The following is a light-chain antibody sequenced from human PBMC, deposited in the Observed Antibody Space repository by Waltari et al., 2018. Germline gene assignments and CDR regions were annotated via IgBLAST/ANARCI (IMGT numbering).Light chain of an antibody. Sequence: IQMTQSPSSVSASVGDRVTITCRASQGISSWLAWYQQKPGKAPRLLIYAASALQSGVPSRFSGSGSELHFTLTINNLQPEDFATYYCQQANSFPWTFGQGNKVEIK. J-gene: IGKJ1*01. CDR1: QGISSW. CDR3: QQANSFPWT. CDR2: AAS. V-gene: IGKV1-12*01.